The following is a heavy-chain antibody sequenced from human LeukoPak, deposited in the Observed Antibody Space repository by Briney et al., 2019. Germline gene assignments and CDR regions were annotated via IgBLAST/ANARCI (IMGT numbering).Heavy chain of an antibody. CDR1: GFTFSSYA. J-gene: IGHJ4*02. CDR3: ARSNAYSGSSLWY. V-gene: IGHV3-30-3*01. CDR2: ISYDGSNK. D-gene: IGHD1-26*01. Sequence: GRSLRLSCAASGFTFSSYAMHWVRQAPGKGLEWVAVISYDGSNKYYADSVKGRFTISRDNSKNTLYLQMNSLRAEDTAVYYCARSNAYSGSSLWYWGQGTLVTVSS.